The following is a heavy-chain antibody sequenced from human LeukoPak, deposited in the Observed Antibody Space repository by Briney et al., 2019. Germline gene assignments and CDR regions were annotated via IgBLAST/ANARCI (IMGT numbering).Heavy chain of an antibody. Sequence: GGSLRLSCAASGFTFSSYWMHWVRQAPGKGLVWVSRINSDGSSTSYADSVKGRFTISKDNAKNTLYLQMNSLRAEDTAVYYCARSRMGATKDYWGQGTLVTVSS. CDR1: GFTFSSYW. J-gene: IGHJ4*02. V-gene: IGHV3-74*01. CDR3: ARSRMGATKDY. D-gene: IGHD1-26*01. CDR2: INSDGSST.